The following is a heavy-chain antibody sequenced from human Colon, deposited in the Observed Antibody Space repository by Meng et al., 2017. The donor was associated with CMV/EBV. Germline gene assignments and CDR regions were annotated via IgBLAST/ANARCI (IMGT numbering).Heavy chain of an antibody. V-gene: IGHV4-61*01. CDR3: ARGDFWGGYSDAFDI. CDR1: GCPVSSGSYY. J-gene: IGHJ3*02. D-gene: IGHD3-3*01. Sequence: CTVSGCPVSSGSYYWSWIRQPPGKGLAWIGYIYYSGGTNYNPSLKSRDTISVDTTKNQFSLKLSSVTAANTAVYYCARGDFWGGYSDAFDIWGQETMVTVSS. CDR2: IYYSGGT.